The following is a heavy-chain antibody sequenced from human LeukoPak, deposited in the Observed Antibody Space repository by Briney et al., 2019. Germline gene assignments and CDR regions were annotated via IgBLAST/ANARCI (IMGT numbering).Heavy chain of an antibody. CDR3: ARDTATPWLRDAYFDY. Sequence: PSETLSLTCTVSGDSISGFYWSWIRQAAGKGLEWIGHIYTSGSTNYNPSLKSRVTISVDTSKNQFSLKLSSVTAADTAVYYCARDTATPWLRDAYFDYWGQGTLVTVSS. CDR2: IYTSGST. J-gene: IGHJ4*02. CDR1: GDSISGFY. V-gene: IGHV4-4*07. D-gene: IGHD5-12*01.